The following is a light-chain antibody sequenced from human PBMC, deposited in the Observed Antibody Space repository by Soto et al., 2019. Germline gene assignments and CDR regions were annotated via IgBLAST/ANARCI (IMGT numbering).Light chain of an antibody. V-gene: IGLV2-14*03. CDR2: DVS. Sequence: QSALAQPASVSGSPGQSISISCTGTSSDVGRYNYVSWYQHHPGKAPKLIISDVSNRPSGISTRFSGSKFGNTASLTISGLQAEDEADYYCSSYAITSTPIYVFGTGTKLTVL. CDR3: SSYAITSTPIYV. J-gene: IGLJ1*01. CDR1: SSDVGRYNY.